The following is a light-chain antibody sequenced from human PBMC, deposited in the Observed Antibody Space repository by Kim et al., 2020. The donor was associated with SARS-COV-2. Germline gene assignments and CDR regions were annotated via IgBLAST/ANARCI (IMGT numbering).Light chain of an antibody. CDR1: ELGDKY. Sequence: SYELTQPPSVSVSPGQTASITCSGDELGDKYVSWYQQKPGQSPVVVIYQDNQRPSGIPERFSGSNSGNTATLTISGTQAMDEADYYCQACDSSTPNYVFGAGTQLTVL. J-gene: IGLJ1*01. V-gene: IGLV3-1*01. CDR3: QACDSSTPNYV. CDR2: QDN.